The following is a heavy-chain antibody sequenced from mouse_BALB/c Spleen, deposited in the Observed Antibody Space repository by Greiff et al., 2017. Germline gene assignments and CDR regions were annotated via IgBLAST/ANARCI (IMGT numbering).Heavy chain of an antibody. J-gene: IGHJ1*01. D-gene: IGHD2-14*01. Sequence: EVLLVESGGGLVQPGGSLKLSCAASGFTFSSYGMSWVRQTPDKRLELVATINSNGGSTNYPDSVKGRFTISRDNAKNTLYLQMSSLKSEDTAMYYCARYYRYDEGYFDVWGAGTTVTVSS. CDR1: GFTFSSYG. V-gene: IGHV5-6-3*01. CDR2: INSNGGST. CDR3: ARYYRYDEGYFDV.